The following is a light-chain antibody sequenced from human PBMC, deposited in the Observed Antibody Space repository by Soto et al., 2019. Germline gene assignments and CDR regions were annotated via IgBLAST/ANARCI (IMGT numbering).Light chain of an antibody. V-gene: IGLV4-69*01. CDR2: LNSDGSH. J-gene: IGLJ2*01. CDR3: QTWGTGIGV. Sequence: QPVLTQSPSASASLGASVKLTCTLSSGHSSYAIAWHQQQPEKGPRYLMKLNSDGSHSKGDGIPDRFSGSSSGAERYLTISSLHAEDEADYCCQTWGTGIGVFGGGTKVTVL. CDR1: SGHSSYA.